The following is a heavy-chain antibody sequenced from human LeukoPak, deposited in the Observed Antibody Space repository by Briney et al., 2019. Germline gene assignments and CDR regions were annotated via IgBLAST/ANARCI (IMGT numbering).Heavy chain of an antibody. CDR3: ARDRMVYFDY. CDR2: IKQDESEK. Sequence: GGSLRLSCAASGFTFRGYWMSWVRQAPGKGLEWVANIKQDESEKYYVDSVKGRFTISRDNAKSSLYLQMNSLRAEDTAVYYCARDRMVYFDYWGQGTLVTVSA. CDR1: GFTFRGYW. V-gene: IGHV3-7*05. D-gene: IGHD2-8*01. J-gene: IGHJ4*02.